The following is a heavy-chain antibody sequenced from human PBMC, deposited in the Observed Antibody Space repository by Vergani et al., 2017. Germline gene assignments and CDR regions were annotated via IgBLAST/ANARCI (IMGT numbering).Heavy chain of an antibody. CDR3: AKDSVGDYGDYCVRPETAGYFDY. J-gene: IGHJ4*02. CDR1: GFTFDDYA. V-gene: IGHV3-9*01. CDR2: ISWNSGSI. Sequence: EVQLVESGGGLVQPGRSLRISCAASGFTFDDYAMHWVRQAPGKGLEWVSGISWNSGSIGYADSVKGRFTISRDNAKNSLYLQMNSLRAEDTALYYCAKDSVGDYGDYCVRPETAGYFDYWGQGTLVTVSS. D-gene: IGHD4-17*01.